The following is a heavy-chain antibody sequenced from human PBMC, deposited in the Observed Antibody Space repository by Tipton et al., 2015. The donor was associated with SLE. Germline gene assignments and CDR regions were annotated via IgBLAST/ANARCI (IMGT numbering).Heavy chain of an antibody. D-gene: IGHD3-10*01. J-gene: IGHJ5*02. V-gene: IGHV4-59*12. CDR3: ARGGALLLWFGESNWFDP. CDR2: IYYSGST. Sequence: TLSLTCTVSGGSISSYYWSWIRQPPGKGLEWIGDIYYSGSTNYNPSLKSLVTISVDTSKNQFSLQLSSVTAADTAVYYCARGGALLLWFGESNWFDPWGQGTLVTVSS. CDR1: GGSISSYY.